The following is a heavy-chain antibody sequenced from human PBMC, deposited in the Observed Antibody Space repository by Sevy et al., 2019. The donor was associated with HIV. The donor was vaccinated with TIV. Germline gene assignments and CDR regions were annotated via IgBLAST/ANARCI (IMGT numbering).Heavy chain of an antibody. D-gene: IGHD2-2*01. J-gene: IGHJ4*02. CDR3: AREGCSKPHDY. CDR2: FSFGCGKI. CDR1: GFTFSNYA. V-gene: IGHV3-23*01. Sequence: GGSLRLSCAASGFTFSNYAMSWVRQAPGKGLEWVSTFSFGCGKINYADSVKGRFTISRDNSKNTLYLQMNSLRGEDTALYYCAREGCSKPHDYWGQRTLVTVSS.